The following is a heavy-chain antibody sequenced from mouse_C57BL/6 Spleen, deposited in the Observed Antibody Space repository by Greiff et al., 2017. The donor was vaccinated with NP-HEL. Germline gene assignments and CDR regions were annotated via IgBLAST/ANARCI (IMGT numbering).Heavy chain of an antibody. CDR2: IDPSDSYT. J-gene: IGHJ3*01. D-gene: IGHD3-2*02. V-gene: IGHV1-59*01. CDR1: GYTFTSYW. Sequence: QVQLQQPGAELVRPGPSVKLSCKASGYTFTSYWMHWVKQRPGQGLEWIGVIDPSDSYTNYNQKFKGKATLTVDTSSSTAYMQLSSLTSEDSAVYYCALDSSGPFAYWGQGTLVTVSA. CDR3: ALDSSGPFAY.